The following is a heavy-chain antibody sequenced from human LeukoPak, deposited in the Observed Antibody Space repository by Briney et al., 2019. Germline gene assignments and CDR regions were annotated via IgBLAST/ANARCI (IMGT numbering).Heavy chain of an antibody. CDR2: MSPNSGDT. CDR1: GYSFSSYD. Sequence: ASVKVSCKASGYSFSSYDINWVRQAPGQGLEWMGWMSPNSGDTDFAQKFQGRVIMTRNPSISTAYMELNSLGSEDTAVFYCARGPRQLWLIDYWGQGTLVTVSS. V-gene: IGHV1-8*01. CDR3: ARGPRQLWLIDY. J-gene: IGHJ4*02. D-gene: IGHD5-18*01.